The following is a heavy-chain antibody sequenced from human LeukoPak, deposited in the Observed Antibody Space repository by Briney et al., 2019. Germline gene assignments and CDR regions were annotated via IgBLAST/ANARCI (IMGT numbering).Heavy chain of an antibody. CDR1: GYTFTGYY. Sequence: ASVKVSCKASGYTFTGYYMHWVRQAPGQGLEWMGWINPNSGGTNYAQKFQGRVTMTRDTSISTAYMELSRLRSDDTAVYYCAREMGYYDSSGYYSDACDIWGQGTMVTVSS. CDR2: INPNSGGT. V-gene: IGHV1-2*02. CDR3: AREMGYYDSSGYYSDACDI. J-gene: IGHJ3*02. D-gene: IGHD3-22*01.